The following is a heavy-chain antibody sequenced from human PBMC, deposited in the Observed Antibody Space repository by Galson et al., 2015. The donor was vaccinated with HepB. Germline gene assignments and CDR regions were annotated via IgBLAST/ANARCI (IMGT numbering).Heavy chain of an antibody. Sequence: SLRLSCAASGFTSDDYAMHWVRQAPGKGLEWVSGISWNSGSIGYADSVKGRFTISRDNAKNSLYLQMNSLRAEDTALYYCAKDIVDGGSSWSDLGGMDVWGQGTTVTVSS. D-gene: IGHD6-13*01. V-gene: IGHV3-9*02. CDR3: AKDIVDGGSSWSDLGGMDV. CDR2: ISWNSGSI. J-gene: IGHJ6*02. CDR1: GFTSDDYA.